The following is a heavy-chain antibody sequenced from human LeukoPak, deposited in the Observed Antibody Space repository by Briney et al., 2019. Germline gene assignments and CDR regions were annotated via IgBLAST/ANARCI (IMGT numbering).Heavy chain of an antibody. CDR3: ARGLAAAGPGYYGMDV. V-gene: IGHV1-69*04. CDR1: GGSFSSYA. D-gene: IGHD6-13*01. J-gene: IGHJ6*02. Sequence: ASVKVSCKASGGSFSSYAISWVRQAPGQGLEWMARIIPILGIANYAQKFQGRVTITADKSTSTAYMELSSLRSEDTAVYYCARGLAAAGPGYYGMDVWGQGTTVAVSS. CDR2: IIPILGIA.